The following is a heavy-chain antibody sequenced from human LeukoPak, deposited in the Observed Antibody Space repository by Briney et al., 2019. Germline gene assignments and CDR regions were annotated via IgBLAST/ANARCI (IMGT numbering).Heavy chain of an antibody. Sequence: ATVKVSCKASGYTFTSYDINWVRQATGQGLEWMGWMNPNSGNTGYAQKFQGRVTMTRSTSISTAYMELSSLRSEDTAVYYCARRLMYYYDSSGSDYFDYWGQGTLVTVSS. CDR2: MNPNSGNT. J-gene: IGHJ4*02. V-gene: IGHV1-8*02. CDR1: GYTFTSYD. D-gene: IGHD3-22*01. CDR3: ARRLMYYYDSSGSDYFDY.